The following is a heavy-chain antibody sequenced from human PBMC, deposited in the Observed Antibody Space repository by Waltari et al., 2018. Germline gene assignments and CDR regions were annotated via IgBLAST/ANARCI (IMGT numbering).Heavy chain of an antibody. CDR1: GDKFSTYW. CDR2: IYVGDSET. Sequence: EVRLVQSGAEVKKPGESLKISCKGSGDKFSTYWIGWVRQMPGTGLEWMGIIYVGDSETRYSPSVRGQVTMSADKSITTAYLQWSSLKASDTAMYYCARREHDYDYVGGSYRRVIDTFDIWGQGTRVTVSS. J-gene: IGHJ3*02. D-gene: IGHD3-16*02. CDR3: ARREHDYDYVGGSYRRVIDTFDI. V-gene: IGHV5-51*03.